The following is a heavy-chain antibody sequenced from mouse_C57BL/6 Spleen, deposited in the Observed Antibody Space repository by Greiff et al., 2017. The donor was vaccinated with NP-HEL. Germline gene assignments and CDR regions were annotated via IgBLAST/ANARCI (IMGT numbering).Heavy chain of an antibody. J-gene: IGHJ1*03. V-gene: IGHV1-80*01. D-gene: IGHD1-1*01. Sequence: QVQLQQSGAELVKPGASVKISCKASGYAFSSYWINWVKQRPGKGLEWIGQIYPGAGDTNYNGKFKGKATLTADKSSSTAYMQLSSLTSEDSAVYFCARSALRSHFDVWGTGTTVTVSS. CDR1: GYAFSSYW. CDR3: ARSALRSHFDV. CDR2: IYPGAGDT.